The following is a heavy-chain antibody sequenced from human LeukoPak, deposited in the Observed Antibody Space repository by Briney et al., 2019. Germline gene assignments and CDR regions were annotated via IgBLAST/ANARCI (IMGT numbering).Heavy chain of an antibody. CDR2: IIPVLGLA. D-gene: IGHD3-9*01. CDR3: ARDRDILTGFSYEYGMDV. CDR1: GGTFSNYA. Sequence: SVKVSCKASGGTFSNYAISWVRQAPGQGLEWMGRIIPVLGLASYAQKFQGRVTITADKSTSTAYMELSSLRSEDTAVYYCARDRDILTGFSYEYGMDVWGQGTTVTVSS. J-gene: IGHJ6*02. V-gene: IGHV1-69*04.